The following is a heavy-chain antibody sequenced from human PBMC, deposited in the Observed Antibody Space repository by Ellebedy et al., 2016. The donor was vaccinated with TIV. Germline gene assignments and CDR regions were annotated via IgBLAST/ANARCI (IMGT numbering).Heavy chain of an antibody. CDR1: GYIFSLYY. J-gene: IGHJ4*02. CDR2: INPSGGST. V-gene: IGHV1-46*01. CDR3: ARGGQQLVSGY. D-gene: IGHD6-13*01. Sequence: AASVKVSCKASGYIFSLYYINWVRQAPGQRLEWMGIINPSGGSTSYAQKFQGRVTMTRDTSTSTVYMELSSLRSEDTAGYYCARGGQQLVSGYWGQGTLVTVSS.